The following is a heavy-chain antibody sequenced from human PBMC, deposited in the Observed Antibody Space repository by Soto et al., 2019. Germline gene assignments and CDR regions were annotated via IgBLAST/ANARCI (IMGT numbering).Heavy chain of an antibody. Sequence: GASVKVSCKASGYTFTSYGISWVRQAPGQGLEWMGWISAYNGNTNYAQKLQGRVTMTTDTSTSTAYMELRSLRSDDTAVYYCARDLDSTYDSSGYSGYWGQGTLVTVSS. CDR2: ISAYNGNT. V-gene: IGHV1-18*01. D-gene: IGHD3-22*01. J-gene: IGHJ4*02. CDR3: ARDLDSTYDSSGYSGY. CDR1: GYTFTSYG.